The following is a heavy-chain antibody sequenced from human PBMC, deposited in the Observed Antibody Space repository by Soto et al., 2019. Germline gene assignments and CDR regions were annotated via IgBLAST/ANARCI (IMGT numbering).Heavy chain of an antibody. CDR3: ARDQTALRYFDY. D-gene: IGHD5-18*01. J-gene: IGHJ4*02. Sequence: SETLSLTCSVSGDSISGGDYYWSWIRQPPGEALEWIGHIHYSGSTYYNASLKSRLTISLDTSKNEFSLNLSSVTAADTAVYYCARDQTALRYFDYWGQGTLVTVSS. V-gene: IGHV4-30-4*01. CDR1: GDSISGGDYY. CDR2: IHYSGST.